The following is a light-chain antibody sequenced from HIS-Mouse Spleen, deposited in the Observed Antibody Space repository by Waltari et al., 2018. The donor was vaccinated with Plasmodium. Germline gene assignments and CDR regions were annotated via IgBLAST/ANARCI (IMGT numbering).Light chain of an antibody. V-gene: IGKV1-8*01. CDR2: AAS. J-gene: IGKJ4*01. CDR1: QGISRY. Sequence: AIRMTQSPSSFSASTGDRVTLTCRASQGISRYLTWYQQKPGKAPKLLIYAASTLQSGVPSRFSGSGSGTDFTLTISCLQSEDFATYYCQQYYSYLLTFGGGTKVEIK. CDR3: QQYYSYLLT.